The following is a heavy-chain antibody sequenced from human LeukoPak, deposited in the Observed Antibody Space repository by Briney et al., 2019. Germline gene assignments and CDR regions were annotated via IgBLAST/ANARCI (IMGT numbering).Heavy chain of an antibody. CDR1: GGSISSGSYY. Sequence: TSETLSLTCAVSGGSISSGSYYWSWIRQPAGKGLEWIGRIYTSGSTNYNPSLKSRVTISVDTSKNQFSLKLSSVTAADTAVYYCARGGSYYEYFDYWGQGTLVTVSS. CDR3: ARGGSYYEYFDY. D-gene: IGHD1-26*01. V-gene: IGHV4-61*02. J-gene: IGHJ4*02. CDR2: IYTSGST.